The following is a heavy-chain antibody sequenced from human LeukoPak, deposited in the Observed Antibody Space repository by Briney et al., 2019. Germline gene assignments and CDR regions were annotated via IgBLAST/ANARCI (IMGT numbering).Heavy chain of an antibody. CDR1: GFTFSSYA. CDR2: ISGSGGST. J-gene: IGHJ4*02. D-gene: IGHD3-10*01. V-gene: IGHV3-23*01. Sequence: GGSLRLSCAASGFTFSSYAMSWVRQAPGKGLEWVSAISGSGGSTYYADSVKGRFTISRDNSKNTLYLQMNSLRAEDTAVYYCARLDGSGSQTYFDYWGQGTLVTVSS. CDR3: ARLDGSGSQTYFDY.